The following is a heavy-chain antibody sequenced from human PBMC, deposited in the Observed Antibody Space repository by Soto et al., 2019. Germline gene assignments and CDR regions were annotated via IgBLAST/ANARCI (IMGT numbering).Heavy chain of an antibody. CDR1: GGSISSSSYY. J-gene: IGHJ4*02. CDR3: ARGIKGYYYDSSGFDY. V-gene: IGHV4-39*01. CDR2: IYDSGST. Sequence: SETLSLTCTVSGGSISSSSYYWGWIRQPPGKGLEWIGSIYDSGSTSYNPTLKSRVTISVDTSKNQFSLKLSSVTAADTAVYYCARGIKGYYYDSSGFDYWGQGTLVTVSS. D-gene: IGHD3-22*01.